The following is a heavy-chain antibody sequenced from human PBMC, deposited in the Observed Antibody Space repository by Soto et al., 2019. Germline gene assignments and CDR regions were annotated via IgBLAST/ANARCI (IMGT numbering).Heavy chain of an antibody. V-gene: IGHV4-39*01. CDR2: IYYSGST. Sequence: QLQLQESGPGLVKPSETLSLTCTVSGGSISSSSYYWGWIRQPPRKGLEWIGSIYYSGSTYYNPSLRSRVTIAVDTSKNQFSLKLSSVTAADTAVYYCARHEGLTGYYYFDYWGQGTLVTVSS. CDR1: GGSISSSSYY. J-gene: IGHJ4*02. CDR3: ARHEGLTGYYYFDY. D-gene: IGHD3-9*01.